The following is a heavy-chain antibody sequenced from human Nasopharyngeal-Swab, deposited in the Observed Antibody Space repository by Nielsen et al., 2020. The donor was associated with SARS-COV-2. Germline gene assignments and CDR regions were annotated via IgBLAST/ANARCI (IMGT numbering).Heavy chain of an antibody. CDR2: VSGRDST. V-gene: IGHV3-23*01. J-gene: IGHJ6*03. Sequence: VGQAPGKGLEWVSSVSGRDSTYYADSVKGRFTISRDISKNTLYLQMNSLRAEDTAVYYCAKDRNSAYYYYYMDVWGKGTTVTVSS. CDR3: AKDRNSAYYYYYMDV. D-gene: IGHD1-26*01.